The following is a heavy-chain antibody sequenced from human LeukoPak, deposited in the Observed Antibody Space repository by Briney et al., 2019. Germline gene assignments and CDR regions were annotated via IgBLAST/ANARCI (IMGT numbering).Heavy chain of an antibody. CDR2: IKEDGSEK. V-gene: IGHV3-7*01. J-gene: IGHJ3*02. CDR1: GFIFTNYW. Sequence: GGSLRLSCAASGFIFTNYWMSWVRQAPGKGLEWVANIKEDGSEKNYVDSVKGRFTIPRDNAKSSLYLQMNSLRAEDTAVFYCARHNQGAAFDIWGQGTMVTVSS. CDR3: ARHNQGAAFDI.